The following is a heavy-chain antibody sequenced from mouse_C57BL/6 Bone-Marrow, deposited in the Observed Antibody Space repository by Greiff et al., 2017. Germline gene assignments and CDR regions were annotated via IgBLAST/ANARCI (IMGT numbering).Heavy chain of an antibody. Sequence: VQLQQSGAELARPGASVKMSCKASGYTFTSYTMHWVKQRPGQGLEWIGYINPSSGYTKYNQKFKDKATLTADKSSSTAYMQLSSLTSEDSAVYYGASRGRGAWFAYWGQGTLVTVSA. J-gene: IGHJ3*01. CDR1: GYTFTSYT. V-gene: IGHV1-4*01. CDR2: INPSSGYT. CDR3: ASRGRGAWFAY. D-gene: IGHD4-1*01.